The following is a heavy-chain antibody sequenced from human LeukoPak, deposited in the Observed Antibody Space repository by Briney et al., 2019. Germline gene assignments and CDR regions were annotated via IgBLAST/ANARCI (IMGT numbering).Heavy chain of an antibody. CDR3: GRFGYEAAVDL. J-gene: IGHJ5*02. V-gene: IGHV3-7*01. CDR1: GFTFSTYW. CDR2: IEPAGNDT. D-gene: IGHD6-13*01. Sequence: PGGSLRLSCAASGFTFSTYWMTWVRLAPGKGLEWVANIEPAGNDTYYVAPVKGRFTIFRDNAKNLLYLQMNDLRADDTAVYSCGRFGYEAAVDLWGQGTLVAVS.